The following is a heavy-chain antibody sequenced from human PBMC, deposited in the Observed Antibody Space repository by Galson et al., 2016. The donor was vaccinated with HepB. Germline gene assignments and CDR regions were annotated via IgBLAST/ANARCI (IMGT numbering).Heavy chain of an antibody. J-gene: IGHJ4*02. Sequence: SETLSLTCNVSGGSLRSSYWNWIRQPPGKGLEWIGYVYFTGTTNYTPSLKTRVTISADTSKNQFSLKVDSLTAADTAVYYCARGHRYYYDIGYFDYWGQGILVTVSS. V-gene: IGHV4-59*01. CDR3: ARGHRYYYDIGYFDY. D-gene: IGHD3-22*01. CDR1: GGSLRSSY. CDR2: VYFTGTT.